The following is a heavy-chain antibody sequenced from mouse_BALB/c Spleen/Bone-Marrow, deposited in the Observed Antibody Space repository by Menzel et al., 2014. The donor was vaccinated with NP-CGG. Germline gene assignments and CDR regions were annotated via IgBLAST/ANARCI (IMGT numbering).Heavy chain of an antibody. CDR2: INPGSGST. V-gene: IGHV1-54*01. CDR3: ARCDGYFDY. J-gene: IGHJ2*01. CDR1: GYAFTDYL. Sequence: VQLVESGAELVRPGTSVKVSCKASGYAFTDYLMEWLKQRPGQGLEWIGVINPGSGSTNYNEKFKDKATLTADKSSSTAYMQLSSLTSDDSAVYFCARCDGYFDYWGQGTILTVSS. D-gene: IGHD2-3*01.